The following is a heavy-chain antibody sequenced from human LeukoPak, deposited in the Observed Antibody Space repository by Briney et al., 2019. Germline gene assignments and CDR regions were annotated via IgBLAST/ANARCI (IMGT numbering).Heavy chain of an antibody. CDR2: INHSGST. CDR3: ATSGLESYYFDY. V-gene: IGHV4-34*01. CDR1: GGSFSGYY. J-gene: IGHJ4*02. D-gene: IGHD6-6*01. Sequence: SETLSLTCAVYGGSFSGYYWSWIRQPPGKGLEWIGEINHSGSTNYNPSLKSRVTISVDTSKNQFSLKLSSVTAADTAVYYCATSGLESYYFDYWGQGTLVTVSS.